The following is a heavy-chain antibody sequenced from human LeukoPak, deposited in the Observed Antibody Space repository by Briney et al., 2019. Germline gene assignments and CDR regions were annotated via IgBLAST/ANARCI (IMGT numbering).Heavy chain of an antibody. J-gene: IGHJ4*02. D-gene: IGHD3-22*01. CDR3: ARDKEGVYYYDSSGYPDY. V-gene: IGHV1-18*01. Sequence: AASVKVSCKASGYTFTSYGISWVRQAPGQGLEWMGWISAYNGNTNYAQKLQGRVTMTTDTSTSTAYMELRSLRSDDTAVYYCARDKEGVYYYDSSGYPDYWGQGTLVTVSS. CDR1: GYTFTSYG. CDR2: ISAYNGNT.